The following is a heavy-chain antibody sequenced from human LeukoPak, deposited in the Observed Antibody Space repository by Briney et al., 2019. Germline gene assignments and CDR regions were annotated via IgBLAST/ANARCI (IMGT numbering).Heavy chain of an antibody. Sequence: GGSLRLSCAASGFTFDDYGMSWVRQAPGKGLEWVSAISGSGGSTYYADSVKGRFTISRDNSKNTLYLQMNSLRAEDTAVYYCAKVRDARGYWGQGTLVTVSS. J-gene: IGHJ4*02. CDR3: AKVRDARGY. CDR2: ISGSGGST. D-gene: IGHD3-10*01. CDR1: GFTFDDYG. V-gene: IGHV3-23*01.